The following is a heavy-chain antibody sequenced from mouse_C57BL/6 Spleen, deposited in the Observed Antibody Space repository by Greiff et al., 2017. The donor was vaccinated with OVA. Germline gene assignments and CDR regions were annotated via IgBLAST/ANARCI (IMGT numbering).Heavy chain of an antibody. J-gene: IGHJ4*01. CDR1: GYTFTSYW. V-gene: IGHV1-52*01. Sequence: VQLQQPGAELVRPGSSVKLSCKASGYTFTSYWMHWVKQRPIQGLEWIGNIDRSDSETHYNQKFKDKATLTVDKSSSTAYMQLSSLTSEDSAVYYWARDYGSSYYAMDYWGQGTSVTVSS. CDR2: IDRSDSET. CDR3: ARDYGSSYYAMDY. D-gene: IGHD1-1*01.